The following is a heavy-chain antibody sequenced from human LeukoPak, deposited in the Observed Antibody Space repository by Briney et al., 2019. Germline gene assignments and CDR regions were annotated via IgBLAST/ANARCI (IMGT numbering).Heavy chain of an antibody. CDR2: ISSSGSTI. J-gene: IGHJ4*02. Sequence: PGGSLRLSCAASGFTFSSYGMHWVRQAPGKGLEWVSYISSSGSTIYYADSVKGRFTISRDNAKNSLYLQMNSLKPEDTAVYYCTRDSPNEVMLWWSIDYWGQGTLVTVSS. D-gene: IGHD2-21*01. CDR1: GFTFSSYG. CDR3: TRDSPNEVMLWWSIDY. V-gene: IGHV3-48*04.